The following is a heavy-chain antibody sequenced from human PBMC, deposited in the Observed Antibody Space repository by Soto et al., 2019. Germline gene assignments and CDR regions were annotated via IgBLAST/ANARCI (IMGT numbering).Heavy chain of an antibody. D-gene: IGHD6-19*01. V-gene: IGHV3-9*01. CDR2: ISWNSGDI. CDR3: AKGGSGAVAGRTDY. J-gene: IGHJ4*02. Sequence: EVQLVESGGGLVQPGRSLRLSCAASGFTFDDYAMHWVRQVPGKGLEWVSGISWNSGDIGYADSVKGRFTISRDNAKNSLYLQMNSRRAEDTALYYCAKGGSGAVAGRTDYWGQGALVTVSS. CDR1: GFTFDDYA.